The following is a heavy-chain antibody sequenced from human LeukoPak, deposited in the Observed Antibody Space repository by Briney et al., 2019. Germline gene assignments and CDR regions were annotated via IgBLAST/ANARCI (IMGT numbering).Heavy chain of an antibody. CDR2: ISWNGGST. CDR1: GFTFHHYA. J-gene: IGHJ4*02. V-gene: IGHV3-9*01. D-gene: IGHD1-14*01. Sequence: GRSLSLSCAASGFTFHHYAMHWVRQAPGKGLEWVAAISWNGGSTVYADSVQGRFTISRDTAKDSLYLQMNILRAEATAFYYCARGAGRTWYYFDSCGPGTLLTVSS. CDR3: ARGAGRTWYYFDS.